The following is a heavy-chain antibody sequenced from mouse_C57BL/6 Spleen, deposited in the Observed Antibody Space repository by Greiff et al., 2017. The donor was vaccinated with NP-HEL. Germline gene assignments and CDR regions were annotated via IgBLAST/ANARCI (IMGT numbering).Heavy chain of an antibody. V-gene: IGHV1-81*01. CDR1: GYTFTSYG. CDR3: ARWGDYYAMDY. Sequence: QVQLQQSGAELARPGASVKLSCKASGYTFTSYGISWVKQRTGQGLEWIGEIYPRSGNNYYNEKFKGKATLTADKSSSTAYMELRSLTSEDSAVYFCARWGDYYAMDYWGQGTSVTVSS. J-gene: IGHJ4*01. CDR2: IYPRSGNN.